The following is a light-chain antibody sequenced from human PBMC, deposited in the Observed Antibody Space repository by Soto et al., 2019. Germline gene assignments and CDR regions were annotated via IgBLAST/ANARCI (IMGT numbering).Light chain of an antibody. J-gene: IGKJ1*01. CDR3: QHYNSYPEA. Sequence: DIQMTQSPSTLSGSVGDRVTITCGASQTISSWLAWYQQKTGKAPKLLIYKASTLKSGVPSRFRGSGSGTEFTLTISSLQPDDFATYYCQHYNSYPEAFGHGTKVDIK. V-gene: IGKV1-5*03. CDR2: KAS. CDR1: QTISSW.